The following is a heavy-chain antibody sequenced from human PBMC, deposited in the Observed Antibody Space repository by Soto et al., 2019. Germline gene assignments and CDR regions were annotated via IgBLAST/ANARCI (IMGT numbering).Heavy chain of an antibody. CDR3: ARQDRVVAEGRWFDP. CDR1: GYSISSGYH. CDR2: VHYSGNT. D-gene: IGHD2-15*01. V-gene: IGHV4-38-2*02. Sequence: SETLSFTCTVSGYSISSGYHCAWIRQPPGKGLEWLGSVHYSGNTYYNPSLKSRLTISVDKSKNQFSLNLSSVTAADTAVYYCARQDRVVAEGRWFDPWGQGTLVTVSS. J-gene: IGHJ5*02.